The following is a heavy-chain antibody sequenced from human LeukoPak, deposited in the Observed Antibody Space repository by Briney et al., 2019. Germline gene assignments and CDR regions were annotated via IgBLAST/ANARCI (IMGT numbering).Heavy chain of an antibody. CDR3: ARDANDYNFDY. CDR1: GFTFSSYS. CDR2: ISSSSSYV. J-gene: IGHJ4*02. Sequence: GGSLRLSCAASGFTFSSYSMNWVRQAPGKGLEWVSSISSSSSYVYHADSVKGRFTISRDNAKNSLYLQTNSLRAEDTAVYYCARDANDYNFDYWGQGTLVTVSS. D-gene: IGHD5-24*01. V-gene: IGHV3-21*01.